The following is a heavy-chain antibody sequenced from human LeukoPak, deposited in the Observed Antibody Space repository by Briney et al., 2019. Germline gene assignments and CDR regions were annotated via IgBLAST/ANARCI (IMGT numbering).Heavy chain of an antibody. Sequence: GGSLRLSCAASGFTFSSYGMHWVRQAPGKGLEWVAFIRYDGSNKYYADSVKGRFIISRDNAKNSLHLQMNSLRVEDTAVYYCLRGDRRDYWGQGTLVTVSS. J-gene: IGHJ4*02. CDR2: IRYDGSNK. CDR1: GFTFSSYG. CDR3: LRGDRRDY. V-gene: IGHV3-30*02.